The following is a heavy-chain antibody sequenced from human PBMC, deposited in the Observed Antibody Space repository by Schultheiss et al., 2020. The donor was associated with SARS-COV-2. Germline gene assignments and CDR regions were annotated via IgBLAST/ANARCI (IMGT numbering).Heavy chain of an antibody. V-gene: IGHV3-22*01. J-gene: IGHJ6*03. CDR1: GFTFTYYY. D-gene: IGHD5-18*01. CDR3: TRDDSYGYIYYYYYMDV. Sequence: GGSLRLSYAASGFTFTYYYMSGVRQAPGKGLEWVRFIRNKANGGTTEYAASVKGRFTISRDDSKSIAYLQMNSLKTEDTAVYYCTRDDSYGYIYYYYYMDVWGKGTTVTVSS. CDR2: IRNKANGGTT.